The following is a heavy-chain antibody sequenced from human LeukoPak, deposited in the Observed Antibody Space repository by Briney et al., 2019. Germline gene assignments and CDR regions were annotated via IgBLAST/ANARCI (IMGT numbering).Heavy chain of an antibody. J-gene: IGHJ4*01. D-gene: IGHD4-17*01. CDR1: GGSISTYY. CDR2: IHNIENI. Sequence: SETLSLTCAVSGGSISTYYWSWIRQAPGKGLEWIGNIHNIENINYNPSLKSRVTISVDTSKNQFSLKLDSVTAADTAVYYCARLQATVTIHAYFDYWGQGALVTVSS. V-gene: IGHV4-59*01. CDR3: ARLQATVTIHAYFDY.